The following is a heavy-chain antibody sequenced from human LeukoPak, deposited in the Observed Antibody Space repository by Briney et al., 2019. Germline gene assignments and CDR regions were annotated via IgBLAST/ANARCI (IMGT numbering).Heavy chain of an antibody. D-gene: IGHD6-6*01. J-gene: IGHJ4*02. CDR1: GYTFTGYY. CDR2: INPNSGGT. Sequence: GASVKVSCKASGYTFTGYYMHWVRQAPGQGLEWMGWINPNSGGTNYAQKFQGRVTMTRDTSISTAYMELSRLRSDDTAVYCCASLPQSIAARPYFDYWGQGTLVTVSS. CDR3: ASLPQSIAARPYFDY. V-gene: IGHV1-2*02.